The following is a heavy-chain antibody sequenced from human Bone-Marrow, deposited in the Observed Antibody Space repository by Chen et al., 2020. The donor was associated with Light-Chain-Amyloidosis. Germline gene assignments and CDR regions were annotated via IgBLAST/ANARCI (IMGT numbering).Heavy chain of an antibody. D-gene: IGHD3-10*01. V-gene: IGHV4-34*02. J-gene: IGHJ4*02. Sequence: QVQLQQWGAGLLRPSETLSLTCAVYGGSFSGYYWTWIRQPPGKGLEWIGEINDAENSNYNPPLRRRVTRSLDTSKNHFSLNLTSVTAADTAVYYCARGRSYYYGLGKIDYWGQGSLVIVSS. CDR3: ARGRSYYYGLGKIDY. CDR2: INDAENS. CDR1: GGSFSGYY.